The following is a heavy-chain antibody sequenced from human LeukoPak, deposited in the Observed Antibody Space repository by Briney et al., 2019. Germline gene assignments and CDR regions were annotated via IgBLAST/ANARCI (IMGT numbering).Heavy chain of an antibody. CDR1: GGSFSGYY. Sequence: SETLSLTCAVHGGSFSGYYWTWIRQPPGRGLEWIGEINHSGTTNYNPSLKSRVIISVDTSKNQFSLKLSSVTAADTAVYYCARPIHFRKENAFDIWGQGTMVTVSS. V-gene: IGHV4-34*01. J-gene: IGHJ3*02. CDR2: INHSGTT. D-gene: IGHD1-14*01. CDR3: ARPIHFRKENAFDI.